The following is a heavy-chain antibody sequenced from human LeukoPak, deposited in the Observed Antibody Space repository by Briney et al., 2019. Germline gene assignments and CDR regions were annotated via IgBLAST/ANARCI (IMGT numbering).Heavy chain of an antibody. CDR2: ISGSGGST. D-gene: IGHD1-14*01. V-gene: IGHV3-23*01. CDR1: GFTFSSYA. CDR3: AKDRGTPWY. Sequence: GGPLRLSCAASGFTFSSYAMSWVRQAPGEGLEWVSAISGSGGSTYYADSVKGRFTISRDNSKNTLYLQMNSLTVEDTARYYCAKDRGTPWYWGQGTLVTVSS. J-gene: IGHJ4*02.